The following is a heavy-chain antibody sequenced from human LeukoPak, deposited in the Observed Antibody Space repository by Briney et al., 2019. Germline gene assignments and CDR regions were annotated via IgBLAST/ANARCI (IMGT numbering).Heavy chain of an antibody. D-gene: IGHD6-13*01. J-gene: IGHJ3*02. CDR2: IVSSGGNT. CDR3: AKGLSGSCYDALDI. Sequence: SGGSLRLSCAASGFTFNSYAMTWVRQAPGKGLEWVSSIVSSGGNTKYADSVMGRFTISRDNSMNIVYLQMNSLRAEDSALYYCAKGLSGSCYDALDIWGRGTMVTVSS. CDR1: GFTFNSYA. V-gene: IGHV3-23*01.